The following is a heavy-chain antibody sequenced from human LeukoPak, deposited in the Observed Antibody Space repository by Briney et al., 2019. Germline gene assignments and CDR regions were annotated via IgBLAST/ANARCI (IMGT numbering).Heavy chain of an antibody. CDR2: INWNGGST. Sequence: PGGSLRLSCAASGFTFDDYGMSWVRQAPGKGLEWVSGINWNGGSTGYADSVKGRFTISRDNAKNSLYLQMNSLRAEDTALYYCPRDNEYYYDSSSLYYMDVWGKGTTVTVSS. CDR3: PRDNEYYYDSSSLYYMDV. D-gene: IGHD3-22*01. CDR1: GFTFDDYG. J-gene: IGHJ6*03. V-gene: IGHV3-20*04.